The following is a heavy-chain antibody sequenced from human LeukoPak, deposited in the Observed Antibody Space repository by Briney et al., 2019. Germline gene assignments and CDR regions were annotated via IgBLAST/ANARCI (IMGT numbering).Heavy chain of an antibody. CDR2: ITSYRRDT. CDR1: EFSVGSNY. Sequence: GGSLRLSCAASEFSVGSNYMTWVRQAPGKGLEWVSSITSYRRDTYYADSVKGRFTISRDNAKNSLYLQMNSLRAEDTAVYYCAELGITMIGGVWGKGTTVTISS. CDR3: AELGITMIGGV. J-gene: IGHJ6*04. V-gene: IGHV3-21*01. D-gene: IGHD3-10*02.